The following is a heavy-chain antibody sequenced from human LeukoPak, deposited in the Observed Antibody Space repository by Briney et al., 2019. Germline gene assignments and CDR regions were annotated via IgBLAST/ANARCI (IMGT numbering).Heavy chain of an antibody. V-gene: IGHV3-23*01. CDR1: GITLSNYG. J-gene: IGHJ4*02. Sequence: GGSLRLSCGVSGITLSNYGMSWVRQAPGKGLEWVAGISGSGGGTNYADSVKGRFTISRDNPKNTLYLQMNGLRAEDTAVYYCAKRGVVIRVILVGFHKEAYYFDSWGQGALVTVSS. CDR2: ISGSGGGT. CDR3: AKRGVVIRVILVGFHKEAYYFDS. D-gene: IGHD3-22*01.